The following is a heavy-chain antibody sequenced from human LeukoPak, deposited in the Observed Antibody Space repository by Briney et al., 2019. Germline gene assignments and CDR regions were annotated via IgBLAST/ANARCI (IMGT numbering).Heavy chain of an antibody. V-gene: IGHV3-21*01. Sequence: PGGSLRLSCAASGFTFSSYSMNWVRQAPGKGLEWVSSISSSSYIYYADSVKGRFTISRDNAKNSLYLQMNSLRAEDTAVYYCARGSVAYYYGSGSYYPRDYYYYGMDVWGKGTTVTVSS. D-gene: IGHD3-10*01. CDR1: GFTFSSYS. J-gene: IGHJ6*04. CDR2: ISSSSYI. CDR3: ARGSVAYYYGSGSYYPRDYYYYGMDV.